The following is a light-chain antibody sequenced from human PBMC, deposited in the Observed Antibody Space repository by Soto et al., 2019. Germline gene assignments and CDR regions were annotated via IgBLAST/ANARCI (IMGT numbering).Light chain of an antibody. Sequence: DIQMTQSPSSLSASVGDRVTITCRASQSITTYLNWYQHKPGKAPNLLISAASTLQSGVPSRFSGSESGTEFTLTISSLQPEDFGDYICQQSYKTPFTFGPGTRLEIK. CDR3: QQSYKTPFT. CDR1: QSITTY. CDR2: AAS. J-gene: IGKJ5*01. V-gene: IGKV1-39*01.